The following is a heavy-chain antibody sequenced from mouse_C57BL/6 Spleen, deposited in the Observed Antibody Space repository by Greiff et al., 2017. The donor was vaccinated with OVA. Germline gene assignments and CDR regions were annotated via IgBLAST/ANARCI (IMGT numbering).Heavy chain of an antibody. Sequence: VQLQQSGPELVKPGASVKISCKASGYSFTDYHMNWVKQSNGKSLEWIGVINPNYGTTSYNQKFKGKATLTVDQSSSTASMQLNSLTSEDSEVYYCARWGGTTWYFDVWGTGTTVTVSS. D-gene: IGHD2-12*01. J-gene: IGHJ1*03. CDR2: INPNYGTT. V-gene: IGHV1-39*01. CDR3: ARWGGTTWYFDV. CDR1: GYSFTDYH.